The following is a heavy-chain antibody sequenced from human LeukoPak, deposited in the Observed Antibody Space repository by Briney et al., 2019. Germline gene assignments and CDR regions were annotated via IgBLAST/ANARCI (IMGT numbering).Heavy chain of an antibody. CDR3: ARGYCSGGSCYLIENAFDI. Sequence: SVKVSCKASGYTFTGYYMHWVRQAPGQGLEWMGGIIPIFGTANYAQNFQGRVTITADESTSTAYMELSSLRFEDTAVYYCARGYCSGGSCYLIENAFDIWGQGTMVTVSS. D-gene: IGHD2-15*01. V-gene: IGHV1-69*13. CDR1: GYTFTGYY. CDR2: IIPIFGTA. J-gene: IGHJ3*02.